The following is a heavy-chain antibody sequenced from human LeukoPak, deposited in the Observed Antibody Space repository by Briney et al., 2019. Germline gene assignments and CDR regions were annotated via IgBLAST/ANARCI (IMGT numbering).Heavy chain of an antibody. D-gene: IGHD1-7*01. CDR1: GGTFSSYA. V-gene: IGHV1-69*05. Sequence: ASVKVSCKASGGTFSSYAISWVRQAPGQGLEWMGRIIPIFGTANYAQKFQGRVTITTDESTSTAYMELSSLRSEDTAVYYCARHVRAPYNWNWDYWGQGTLVTVSS. CDR2: IIPIFGTA. J-gene: IGHJ4*02. CDR3: ARHVRAPYNWNWDY.